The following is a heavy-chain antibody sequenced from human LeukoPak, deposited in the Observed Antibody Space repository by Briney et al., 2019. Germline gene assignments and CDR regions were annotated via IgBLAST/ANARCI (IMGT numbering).Heavy chain of an antibody. CDR3: AREEIVGAYYYYGMDV. Sequence: GSLRLSCAASGFTFSSYGMHWVRQAPGKGLEWVAVIWYDGSNKYYADSVKGRFTISRDNSKNTLYLQMNSLRAEDTAVYYCAREEIVGAYYYYGMDVWGQGTTVTVSS. J-gene: IGHJ6*02. V-gene: IGHV3-33*01. D-gene: IGHD1-26*01. CDR1: GFTFSSYG. CDR2: IWYDGSNK.